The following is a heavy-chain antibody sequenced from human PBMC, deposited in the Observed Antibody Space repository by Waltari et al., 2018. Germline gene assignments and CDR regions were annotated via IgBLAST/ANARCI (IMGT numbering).Heavy chain of an antibody. CDR1: GFTFSTYA. CDR2: FSGSSGRT. J-gene: IGHJ4*02. D-gene: IGHD1-1*01. V-gene: IGHV3-23*01. Sequence: EVQLLESGGGLVQPGGSLRLSCVASGFTFSTYAMTWFRQAPGKGLEWVSSFSGSSGRTYYADSVKGRFTISRDDSKNTLYLQMNSLRAEDTAIYYCAKDRTTMATYYFDYWGRGTLVTVSS. CDR3: AKDRTTMATYYFDY.